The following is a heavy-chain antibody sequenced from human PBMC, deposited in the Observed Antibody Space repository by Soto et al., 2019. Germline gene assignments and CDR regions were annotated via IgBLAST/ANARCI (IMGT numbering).Heavy chain of an antibody. CDR3: ARDISTRRELDY. V-gene: IGHV3-53*01. D-gene: IGHD3-10*01. Sequence: EVQLVESGGGLIQPGGSLRLSCAVSGISISDNYVSWVRQAPEKGLEWVSVIYSGGSADYTHSVRGRFTISRDISKNTVHLQMNSLRVEDTAVYYCARDISTRRELDYWGQGTLVTVSS. J-gene: IGHJ4*02. CDR1: GISISDNY. CDR2: IYSGGSA.